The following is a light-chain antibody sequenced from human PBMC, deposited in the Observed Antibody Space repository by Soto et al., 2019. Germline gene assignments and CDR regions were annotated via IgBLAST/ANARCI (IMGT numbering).Light chain of an antibody. CDR1: QSVSSSY. CDR2: GAT. V-gene: IGKV3-20*01. J-gene: IGKJ1*01. CDR3: QQYGSSPTWT. Sequence: EIVLTQSPGTLSLSPGERATLSCRPSQSVSSSYLAWYQQKPGQAPRLLIYGATSRATGIPDRCSVSGSGTDFTLTISRLEPEDFAVYYCQQYGSSPTWTFGQGTKVDIK.